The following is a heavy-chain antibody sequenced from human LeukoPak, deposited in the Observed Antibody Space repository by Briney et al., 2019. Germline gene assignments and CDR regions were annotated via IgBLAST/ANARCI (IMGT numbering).Heavy chain of an antibody. CDR2: ISSDGSST. J-gene: IGHJ4*02. CDR1: GFTFSSYW. D-gene: IGHD5-12*01. CDR3: AREYTGYDAY. Sequence: GGSLRLSCAASGFTFSSYWMHWVRQAPGKGLVWVSRISSDGSSTSYADSVKGRFTISRDNAKNTLYLQMNSQRAEDTAVYYCAREYTGYDAYWGQGTLVTVSS. V-gene: IGHV3-74*01.